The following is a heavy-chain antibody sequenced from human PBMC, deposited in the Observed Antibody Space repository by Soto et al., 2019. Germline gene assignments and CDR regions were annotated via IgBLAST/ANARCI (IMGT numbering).Heavy chain of an antibody. J-gene: IGHJ4*02. Sequence: PGGSLRLSCEASGFTFISYAMHWVRQAPGKGLEWVAVISYDGSNKYYADSVKGRFTISRDNSKNTLYLQMNSLRAEDTAVYYCARVPQLWFARKSHFDYWRQAT. CDR2: ISYDGSNK. CDR1: GFTFISYA. CDR3: ARVPQLWFARKSHFDY. D-gene: IGHD5-18*01. V-gene: IGHV3-30-3*01.